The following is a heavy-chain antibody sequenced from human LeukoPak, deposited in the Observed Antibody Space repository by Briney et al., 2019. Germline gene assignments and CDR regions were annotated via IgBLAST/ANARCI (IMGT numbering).Heavy chain of an antibody. V-gene: IGHV3-30*18. Sequence: GGSLRLSCAASGFTFSSYGMHWVRQAPGKGLEWVAVISYDGSNKYYADSVKGRFTISRDNSENTLYLQMNSLRAEDTAVYYCAKGPTQYSSGWLTWGQGTLVTVSS. CDR1: GFTFSSYG. CDR3: AKGPTQYSSGWLT. CDR2: ISYDGSNK. D-gene: IGHD6-19*01. J-gene: IGHJ5*02.